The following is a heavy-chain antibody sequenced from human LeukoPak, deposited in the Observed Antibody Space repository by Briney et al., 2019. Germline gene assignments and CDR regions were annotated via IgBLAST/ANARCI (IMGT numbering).Heavy chain of an antibody. Sequence: GGSLRLSCVASGFTFSRYAMHWVRQVPGRGLDWVAFIWSNGINKYYADSVKGRFTISRDNSKNTLYLQMNSLRAEDTAVYYCARGGEIAETTFDIWGQGTMLTVSS. V-gene: IGHV3-33*01. CDR1: GFTFSRYA. CDR2: IWSNGINK. J-gene: IGHJ3*02. D-gene: IGHD6-13*01. CDR3: ARGGEIAETTFDI.